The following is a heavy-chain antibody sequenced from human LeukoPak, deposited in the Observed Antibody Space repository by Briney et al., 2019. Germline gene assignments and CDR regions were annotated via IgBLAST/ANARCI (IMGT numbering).Heavy chain of an antibody. D-gene: IGHD5-24*01. J-gene: IGHJ6*03. V-gene: IGHV4-59*11. Sequence: SETLSLTCTVSGGSISGHYWTWIRQSPGKGLGWIGYIYYSGSTNYNPSLKSRVTISVDTSKNQFSLKLSSVTAADTAVYYCARVQPDGYNLYYYYYYMDVWGKGTTVTVSS. CDR3: ARVQPDGYNLYYYYYYMDV. CDR2: IYYSGST. CDR1: GGSISGHY.